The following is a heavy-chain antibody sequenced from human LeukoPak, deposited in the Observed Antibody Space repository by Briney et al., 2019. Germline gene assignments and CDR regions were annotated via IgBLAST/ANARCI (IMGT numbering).Heavy chain of an antibody. D-gene: IGHD1-7*01. V-gene: IGHV1-69*13. Sequence: SVKVSCKASGGTFSSYAISWVRQAPGQGLEWMGGIIPIFGTANYAQKFQGRVTITADESTSTAYMELSSLRSEDTAVYYCARVDWNYPYVFDYWGQGTLATVSS. CDR1: GGTFSSYA. CDR3: ARVDWNYPYVFDY. J-gene: IGHJ4*02. CDR2: IIPIFGTA.